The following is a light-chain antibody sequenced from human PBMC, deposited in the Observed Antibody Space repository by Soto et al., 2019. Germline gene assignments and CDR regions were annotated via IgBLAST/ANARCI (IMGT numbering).Light chain of an antibody. V-gene: IGKV1-39*01. J-gene: IGKJ2*01. Sequence: DTQMTQSPSSLSASVGDRVTITCRASQTISNHLNWYQQKPGKAPELLIYAANSLQGGVPSRFSGSGSGTYFTLTISSLHPEDFATYYCHQSYITPYTFGQGTKLEIK. CDR2: AAN. CDR1: QTISNH. CDR3: HQSYITPYT.